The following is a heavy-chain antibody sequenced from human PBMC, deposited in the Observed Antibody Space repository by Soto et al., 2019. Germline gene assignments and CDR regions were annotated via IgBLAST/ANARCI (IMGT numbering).Heavy chain of an antibody. D-gene: IGHD1-1*01. CDR3: ASWLEREHAYDI. Sequence: DVQLVASGGGLIQPGGSLRLSCAALGLTVRGKKYITWVRQAPGKGLEWVSALYDVDGTYYADSAKGRFTISRDNSNNITYLQMNNLGPDDTAVYYCASWLEREHAYDIWVLGTIVTVSS. CDR2: LYDVDGT. V-gene: IGHV3-53*01. CDR1: GLTVRGKKY. J-gene: IGHJ3*02.